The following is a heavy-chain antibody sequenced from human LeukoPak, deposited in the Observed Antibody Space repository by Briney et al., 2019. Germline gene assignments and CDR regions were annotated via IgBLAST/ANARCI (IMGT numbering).Heavy chain of an antibody. CDR2: IAHDGSVK. CDR3: AFFVREPQN. D-gene: IGHD3-10*02. J-gene: IGHJ1*01. Sequence: GGSLRLSCAASTVIFRKYWMGWARQAPWKGLEWVANIAHDGSVKWYVDSVKGRFIISRDNARDSLYLQMNGPRVEDTAIYYCAFFVREPQNWGQGTLVTVSS. CDR1: TVIFRKYW. V-gene: IGHV3-7*01.